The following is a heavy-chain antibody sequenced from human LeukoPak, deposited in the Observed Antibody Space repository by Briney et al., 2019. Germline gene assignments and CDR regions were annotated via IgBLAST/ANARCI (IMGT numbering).Heavy chain of an antibody. J-gene: IGHJ5*02. D-gene: IGHD3-9*01. V-gene: IGHV1-18*01. CDR3: ARGPQYYDILTGAAGENWFDP. CDR1: GYTFTSYG. CDR2: ISAYNGNT. Sequence: ASVKVSCKASGYTFTSYGISWVRQAPGQGLEWMGWISAYNGNTNYAQKLQGRVTMTTDTSTSTAYMELRSLRSDDTAVYYCARGPQYYDILTGAAGENWFDPWGQGTLVTVSS.